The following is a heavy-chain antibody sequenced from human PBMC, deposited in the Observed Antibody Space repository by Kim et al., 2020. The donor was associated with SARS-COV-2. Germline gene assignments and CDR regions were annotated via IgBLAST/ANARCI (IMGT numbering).Heavy chain of an antibody. CDR1: GGSISSYY. CDR3: ARGFDY. CDR2: IYYSGST. Sequence: SETLSLTCTVSGGSISSYYCSWIRQPPGKGLEWIGYIYYSGSTNYNPSLKSRVTISVDTSKNQFSLKLSSVTAADTAVYYCARGFDYWGQGTLVTVSS. J-gene: IGHJ4*02. V-gene: IGHV4-59*01.